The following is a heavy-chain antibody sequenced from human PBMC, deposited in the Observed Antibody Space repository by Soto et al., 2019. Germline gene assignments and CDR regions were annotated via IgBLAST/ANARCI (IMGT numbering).Heavy chain of an antibody. CDR2: ISSSSSNI. Sequence: EVQLVESGGGLVQPGGSLRLSCTASGFTFSSRAMNWVRQFPGRGLEWVSYISSSSSNIDYADSVKGRFTVSRDNAKNSRDLQMNTLRGEDTAVYYCARPGSGYDILTGQYFYYYHATDVWGQGTTVIVSS. D-gene: IGHD3-9*01. CDR1: GFTFSSRA. J-gene: IGHJ6*02. V-gene: IGHV3-48*01. CDR3: ARPGSGYDILTGQYFYYYHATDV.